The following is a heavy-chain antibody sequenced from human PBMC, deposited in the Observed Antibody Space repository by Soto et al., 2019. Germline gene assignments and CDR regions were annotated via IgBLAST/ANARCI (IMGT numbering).Heavy chain of an antibody. D-gene: IGHD5-18*01. Sequence: ASVKVSCKASGYTFTSYAMHWVRQAPGQRLEWMGWINAGNGNTKYSQKFQGRVTITRDTSASTAYMELSSLRSEDTAVYYCARGKINGGKQLWPTHFDYWGQGTMVTVSS. J-gene: IGHJ4*02. V-gene: IGHV1-3*01. CDR1: GYTFTSYA. CDR2: INAGNGNT. CDR3: ARGKINGGKQLWPTHFDY.